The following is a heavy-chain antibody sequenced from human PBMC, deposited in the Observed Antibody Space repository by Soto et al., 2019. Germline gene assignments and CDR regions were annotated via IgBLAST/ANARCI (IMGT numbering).Heavy chain of an antibody. D-gene: IGHD2-15*01. Sequence: SETLSLTCTVSGGSISSGDYYWSWIRQPPGKGLEWIGYIYYSGSTYYNPSLKSRVTISVDTSKNQFSLKLSSVTAADTAVYYCARARKGAQVWSGGSYGSWFDPWGQGTLVTVSS. V-gene: IGHV4-30-4*01. J-gene: IGHJ5*02. CDR2: IYYSGST. CDR3: ARARKGAQVWSGGSYGSWFDP. CDR1: GGSISSGDYY.